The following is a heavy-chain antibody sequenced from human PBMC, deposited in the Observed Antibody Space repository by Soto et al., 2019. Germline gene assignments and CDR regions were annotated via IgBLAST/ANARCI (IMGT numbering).Heavy chain of an antibody. J-gene: IGHJ4*02. Sequence: GLDLEWLALIYWDYDKSYSPSLTSRLTITKDTSKNDVVLTMTNLDPVDTATYYCAHLNYYDSIGGYSRSFDHWGQGTLVTVSS. CDR3: AHLNYYDSIGGYSRSFDH. V-gene: IGHV2-5*02. D-gene: IGHD3-22*01. CDR2: IYWDYDK.